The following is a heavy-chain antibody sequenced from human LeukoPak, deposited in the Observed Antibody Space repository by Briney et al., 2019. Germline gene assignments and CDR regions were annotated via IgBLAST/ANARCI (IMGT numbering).Heavy chain of an antibody. CDR2: ISSSSSTI. V-gene: IGHV3-48*01. Sequence: GGSLRLSCAASGFTFSSYSMNWVRQAPGKGREWVSYISSSSSTIYYADSVKGRFTISRDNAKNSLYLQMNSLRAEDTVVYYCARDSYYYDSSGLTWGQGTLVTVSS. J-gene: IGHJ5*02. CDR3: ARDSYYYDSSGLT. D-gene: IGHD3-22*01. CDR1: GFTFSSYS.